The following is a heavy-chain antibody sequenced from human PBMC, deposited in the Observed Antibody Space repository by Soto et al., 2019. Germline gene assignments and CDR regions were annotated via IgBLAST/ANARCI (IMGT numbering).Heavy chain of an antibody. Sequence: GASVKVSCKASGGTFSSYAISWVRQAPGQGLEWMGGIIPIFGTANYAQKFQGRVTITADKSTSTAYMELSSLRSEDTAVYYCARDCSSTSCYPHYYYGMDVWGRGTTVTVSS. CDR1: GGTFSSYA. J-gene: IGHJ6*02. D-gene: IGHD2-2*01. CDR2: IIPIFGTA. CDR3: ARDCSSTSCYPHYYYGMDV. V-gene: IGHV1-69*06.